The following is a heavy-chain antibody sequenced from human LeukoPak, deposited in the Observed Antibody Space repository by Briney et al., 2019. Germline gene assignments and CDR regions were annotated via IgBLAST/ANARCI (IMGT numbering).Heavy chain of an antibody. J-gene: IGHJ4*02. CDR1: GFSFSLYG. V-gene: IGHV3-30*06. Sequence: GRSLRLSCGASGFSFSLYGMHWVRQAPGKGLEWVAFIWAAGNDDFYADSVKGRFTISRDNSKNTLYLQMNSLRAEDTAVYYCAREAITMIVVAHHVFDYWGQGTLVTVSS. D-gene: IGHD3-22*01. CDR2: IWAAGNDD. CDR3: AREAITMIVVAHHVFDY.